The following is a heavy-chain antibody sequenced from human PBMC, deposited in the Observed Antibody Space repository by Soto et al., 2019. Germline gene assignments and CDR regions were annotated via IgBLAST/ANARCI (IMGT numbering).Heavy chain of an antibody. CDR3: AKDAVLNCSGGSCYSPTFDY. Sequence: PGGSLRLSCAASGFTFSSYAMSWVRQAPGKGLEWVSAISGSGGSTYYADSVKGRFTISRDNSKNTLYLQMNSLRAEDTAVYYCAKDAVLNCSGGSCYSPTFDYWGQGTLVTVSS. D-gene: IGHD2-15*01. CDR1: GFTFSSYA. V-gene: IGHV3-23*01. CDR2: ISGSGGST. J-gene: IGHJ4*02.